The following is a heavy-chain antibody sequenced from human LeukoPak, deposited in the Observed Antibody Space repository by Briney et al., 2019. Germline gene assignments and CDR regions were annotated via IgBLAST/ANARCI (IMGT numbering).Heavy chain of an antibody. CDR3: ARGPRKAGIAAVYFDY. CDR2: INHRGST. D-gene: IGHD6-13*01. CDR1: GGSFSGYY. V-gene: IGHV4-34*01. J-gene: IGHJ4*02. Sequence: PAETLSLTCAVYGGSFSGYYWSWIRQPPEKGLEWIGEINHRGSTNYNPSLKSRVPISVDTSKNQLSLNLSSVTAADTAVYYCARGPRKAGIAAVYFDYWRQGTLVTVPS.